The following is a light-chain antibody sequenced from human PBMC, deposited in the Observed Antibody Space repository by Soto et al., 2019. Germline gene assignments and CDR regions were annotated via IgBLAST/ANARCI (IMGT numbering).Light chain of an antibody. J-gene: IGKJ2*01. CDR3: QQYGRSPPFT. V-gene: IGKV3-20*01. Sequence: IVLTQSPGTLSLSPGERATLSCRASQSVSSNYIAWYQQKLGQAPRLLIYGASSRATGIPDRFSGSGSGIDFTLTISRLEPEDFAVYFCQQYGRSPPFTFGQGTKVEIK. CDR2: GAS. CDR1: QSVSSNY.